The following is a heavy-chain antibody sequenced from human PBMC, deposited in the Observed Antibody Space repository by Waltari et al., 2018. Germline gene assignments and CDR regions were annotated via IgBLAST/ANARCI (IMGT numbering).Heavy chain of an antibody. D-gene: IGHD3-22*01. CDR2: INPNSGGT. CDR3: ARVGYDSSGYYNYYYYMDV. Sequence: QVQLVQSGAEVKKPGASVKVSCKASGYTFTGYYMPWVRQAPGQGLEWMGRINPNSGGTNYAQKFQGRVTMTRDTSISTAYMELSRLRSDDTAVYYCARVGYDSSGYYNYYYYMDVWGKGTTVTVSS. J-gene: IGHJ6*03. CDR1: GYTFTGYY. V-gene: IGHV1-2*06.